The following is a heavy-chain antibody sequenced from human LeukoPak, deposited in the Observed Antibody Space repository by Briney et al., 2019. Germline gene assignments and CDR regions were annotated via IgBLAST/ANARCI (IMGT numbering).Heavy chain of an antibody. CDR1: GYTFTTYA. Sequence: ASVKVSCKASGYTFTTYAMHWVRQAPGQGLEWMGWINAGNGNTKYSQKFQGRVTITRDTSASTAYMELSSLRSEDTAVYYCARAYYYGSGSSYYGMDVWGQGTTVTVSS. CDR3: ARAYYYGSGSSYYGMDV. J-gene: IGHJ6*02. V-gene: IGHV1-3*01. D-gene: IGHD3-10*01. CDR2: INAGNGNT.